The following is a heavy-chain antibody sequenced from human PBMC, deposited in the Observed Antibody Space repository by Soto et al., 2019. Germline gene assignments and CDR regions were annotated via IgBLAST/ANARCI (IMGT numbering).Heavy chain of an antibody. CDR2: INHSGST. D-gene: IGHD2-21*01. CDR1: GGSFSGYY. J-gene: IGHJ4*02. Sequence: LSLTCAVYGGSFSGYYWSWIRQPPGKGLEWIGEINHSGSTNYNPSLKSRVTISVDTSKNQFSLKLSSVTAADTAVYYCARGRRRTLFLFDYWGQGTLVTVSS. CDR3: ARGRRRTLFLFDY. V-gene: IGHV4-34*01.